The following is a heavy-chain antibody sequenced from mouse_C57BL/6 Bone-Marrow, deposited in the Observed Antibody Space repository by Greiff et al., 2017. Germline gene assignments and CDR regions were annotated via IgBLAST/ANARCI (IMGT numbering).Heavy chain of an antibody. Sequence: EVNVVESGGGLVKPGGSLKLSCAASGFTFSSYAMSWVRQTPEKRLEWVATISDGGSYTYYPDNVKGRFTISRDNAKNNLYLQMSHLKSEDTAMYYCARERVFSADYWGQGTTLTVSS. CDR1: GFTFSSYA. V-gene: IGHV5-4*01. D-gene: IGHD2-10*02. CDR2: ISDGGSYT. J-gene: IGHJ2*01. CDR3: ARERVFSADY.